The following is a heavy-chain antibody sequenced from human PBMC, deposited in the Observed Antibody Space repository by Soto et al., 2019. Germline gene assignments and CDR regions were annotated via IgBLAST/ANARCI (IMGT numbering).Heavy chain of an antibody. D-gene: IGHD3-22*01. V-gene: IGHV1-18*01. CDR3: ARESRNQPPGYYDRSD. J-gene: IGHJ4*02. CDR1: GYTFTSYG. CDR2: ISAYNGNT. Sequence: QVQLVQSGAEVKKPGASVKVSCKTSGYTFTSYGISWVRQAPGQGLEWMGRISAYNGNTDYAQKLQGRVTMTTDTSTTSAYMELTSLRPDDTAVYYCARESRNQPPGYYDRSDWGQGTLVTVSS.